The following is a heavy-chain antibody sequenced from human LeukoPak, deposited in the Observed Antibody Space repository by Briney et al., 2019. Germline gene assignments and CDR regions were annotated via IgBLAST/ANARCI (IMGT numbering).Heavy chain of an antibody. J-gene: IGHJ3*02. Sequence: SGGSLRLPCAASRFTFSSYEMNWVRQAPGKGLEWVSYISSGGSIYYADSVKGRITISRDNAKNSLYLQMNSLRAEDTAVYYCAREAFDAFDIWGQGTVVTVSS. V-gene: IGHV3-48*03. CDR3: AREAFDAFDI. CDR2: ISSGGSI. CDR1: RFTFSSYE.